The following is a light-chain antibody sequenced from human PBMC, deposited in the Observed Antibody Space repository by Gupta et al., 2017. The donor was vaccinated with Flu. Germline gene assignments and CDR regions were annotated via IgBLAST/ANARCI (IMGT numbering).Light chain of an antibody. J-gene: IGLJ2*01. CDR3: TPYTSRNTVV. Sequence: QSALTQPASVSGSPGQSITISCTGTSSDVGGYNSVSWYQQHPGKAPKRMFYEVSNRPSGPCHRFAAYKAGTTAFTTTSGHQAEDDAYYYCTPYTSRNTVVFGGGTRLTVI. V-gene: IGLV2-14*01. CDR1: SSDVGGYNS. CDR2: EVS.